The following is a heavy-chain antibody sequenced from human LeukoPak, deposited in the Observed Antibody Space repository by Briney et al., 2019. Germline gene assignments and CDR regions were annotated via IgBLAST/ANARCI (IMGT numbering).Heavy chain of an antibody. CDR1: GFDFSSNW. Sequence: PGGSPRLSCAASGFDFSSNWMHWVRHAPGQGLVWVSRIKGGGISTNYADSVKGRFTISRDIAKNTLYLQMNSLRAEDTGVYYCAKDHYWSIDYWGRGTLVTVSS. CDR3: AKDHYWSIDY. J-gene: IGHJ4*02. V-gene: IGHV3-74*01. CDR2: IKGGGIST. D-gene: IGHD3-3*01.